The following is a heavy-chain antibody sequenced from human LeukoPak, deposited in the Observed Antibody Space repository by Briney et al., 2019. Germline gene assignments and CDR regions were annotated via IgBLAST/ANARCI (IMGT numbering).Heavy chain of an antibody. D-gene: IGHD1-7*01. V-gene: IGHV3-23*01. CDR2: ISGSGGST. Sequence: GGSLRLSCAASGFTFSSYAMSWVRQAPGKGLEWVSAISGSGGSTYYADSVKGRFTISRDNSKNTLYLQMNSLRAEDTAVYYCAKDPYNWNYGNYFDYWGQGTLVTVSS. J-gene: IGHJ4*02. CDR3: AKDPYNWNYGNYFDY. CDR1: GFTFSSYA.